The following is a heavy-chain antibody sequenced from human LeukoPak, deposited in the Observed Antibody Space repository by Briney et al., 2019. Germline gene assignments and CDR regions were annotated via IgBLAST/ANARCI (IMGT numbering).Heavy chain of an antibody. V-gene: IGHV3-30*04. J-gene: IGHJ4*02. Sequence: GGSLRLSCVASGFTFTGHSIHWVRQAPGKGLEWVAVVGTDEKTIFYADSLKGRFTISRDNSKNTVYLQMNSLRDEDTAVYYCARERQGGATPFDYWGQGSLVSVSS. CDR2: VGTDEKTI. CDR1: GFTFTGHS. D-gene: IGHD1-26*01. CDR3: ARERQGGATPFDY.